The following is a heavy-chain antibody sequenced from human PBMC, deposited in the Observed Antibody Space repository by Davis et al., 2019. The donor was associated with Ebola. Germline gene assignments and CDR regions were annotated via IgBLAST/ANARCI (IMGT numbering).Heavy chain of an antibody. Sequence: GGSLRLSCAASGFTFSSYCMSWVRQAPGKGLEWVANIKQDGSEKYYVDSVKGRFTISRDNAKNSLYLQMNSLRAEDTAVYYCARDRCTGGVCYIYYGMDVWGQGTTVTVSS. J-gene: IGHJ6*02. CDR2: IKQDGSEK. D-gene: IGHD2-8*02. CDR3: ARDRCTGGVCYIYYGMDV. V-gene: IGHV3-7*01. CDR1: GFTFSSYC.